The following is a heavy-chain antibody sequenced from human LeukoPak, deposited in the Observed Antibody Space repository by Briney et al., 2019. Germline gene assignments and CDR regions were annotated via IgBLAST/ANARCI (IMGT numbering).Heavy chain of an antibody. D-gene: IGHD3-22*01. CDR2: INPNSGGT. Sequence: GASVKVSCKASGYTFTGYYMHWVRQAPGQGLEWMGWINPNSGGTNYAQKFQGRVTMTRDTSISTAYMELSRLRSDDTAVYYCARHQGITMIVVDLLRAFDIWGQGTMVTVSS. CDR3: ARHQGITMIVVDLLRAFDI. J-gene: IGHJ3*02. CDR1: GYTFTGYY. V-gene: IGHV1-2*02.